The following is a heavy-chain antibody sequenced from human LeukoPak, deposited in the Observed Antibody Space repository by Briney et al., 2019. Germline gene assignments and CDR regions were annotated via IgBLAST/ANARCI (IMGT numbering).Heavy chain of an antibody. D-gene: IGHD3-3*01. CDR2: TSSSGSII. V-gene: IGHV3-48*03. Sequence: GGSLRLSCAASRVTFSSYEINWVRQAPGKGLEWVSYTSSSGSIIYYADSVKGRFTISRDNAKNSLYLQMNSLRAEDTAIYYCATGDDFWSGYYQLDYWGQGTLVTVSS. J-gene: IGHJ4*02. CDR1: RVTFSSYE. CDR3: ATGDDFWSGYYQLDY.